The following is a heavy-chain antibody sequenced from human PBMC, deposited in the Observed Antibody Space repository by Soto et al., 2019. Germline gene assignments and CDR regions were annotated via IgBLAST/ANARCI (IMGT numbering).Heavy chain of an antibody. CDR2: ISYDGSNK. CDR1: GFTFSSYA. J-gene: IGHJ4*02. Sequence: GGSLRLSCAASGFTFSSYAMHWVRQAPGKGLEWVAVISYDGSNKYYADSVKGQFTISRDNSKNTLYLQMNSLRAEDTAVYYCASDIAAAWGQGTLVTVSS. CDR3: ASDIAAA. V-gene: IGHV3-30-3*01. D-gene: IGHD6-13*01.